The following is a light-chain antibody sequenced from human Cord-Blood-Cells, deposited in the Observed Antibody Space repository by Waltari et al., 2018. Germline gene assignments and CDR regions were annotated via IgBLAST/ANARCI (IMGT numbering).Light chain of an antibody. Sequence: EIVLTQSPATLSLSPGERATLSCRASQSVSSYLAWYQQKPGQAPRLLIYDASNRATGIPARLSSSRSGTDFTLTTSSREPEDFAVYYCQQRSNWPPLTFGGGTKVEIK. CDR2: DAS. CDR1: QSVSSY. CDR3: QQRSNWPPLT. J-gene: IGKJ4*01. V-gene: IGKV3-11*01.